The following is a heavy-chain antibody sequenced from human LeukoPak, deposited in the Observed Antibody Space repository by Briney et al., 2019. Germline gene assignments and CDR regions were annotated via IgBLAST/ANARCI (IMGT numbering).Heavy chain of an antibody. V-gene: IGHV1-2*06. D-gene: IGHD3-3*01. J-gene: IGHJ3*02. Sequence: ASVKVSCKASGYTFTGYYMHRVRQAPGQGLEWMGRINPNSGGTNYAQKFQGRVTMTRDTSISTAYMELSRLRSDDTAVYYCARVGGDYDFWSRSDAFDIWGQGTMVTVSS. CDR3: ARVGGDYDFWSRSDAFDI. CDR1: GYTFTGYY. CDR2: INPNSGGT.